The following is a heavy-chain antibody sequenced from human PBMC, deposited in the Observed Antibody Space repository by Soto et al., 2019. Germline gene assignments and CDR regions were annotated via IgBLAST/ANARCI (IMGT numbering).Heavy chain of an antibody. CDR1: GFTFSNYW. J-gene: IGHJ4*02. V-gene: IGHV3-74*01. CDR3: GRAFAGYGSVDY. CDR2: INPDASSV. D-gene: IGHD5-12*01. Sequence: SLRLSCAASGFTFSNYWMHWVRQTPGKGLMWVSRINPDASSVAYADSVTGRFTIFRDNAKNTLFLQIDGLRDDDTGVYYCGRAFAGYGSVDYWGQGTLVTVSS.